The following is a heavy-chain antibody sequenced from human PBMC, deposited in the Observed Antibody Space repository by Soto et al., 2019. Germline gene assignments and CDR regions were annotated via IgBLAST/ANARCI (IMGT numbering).Heavy chain of an antibody. CDR1: VGSISGHY. D-gene: IGHD6-19*01. J-gene: IGHJ4*02. V-gene: IGHV4-59*11. Sequence: SEALYVTSTFSVGSISGHYWIWLMQSQANALEWIWYIFIPGSTNYNPSLKSRLTLSADTSKTQFSLRLNSVTAADAAVYYCARVGSSGWSPDYWGRGTLVTVSS. CDR3: ARVGSSGWSPDY. CDR2: IFIPGST.